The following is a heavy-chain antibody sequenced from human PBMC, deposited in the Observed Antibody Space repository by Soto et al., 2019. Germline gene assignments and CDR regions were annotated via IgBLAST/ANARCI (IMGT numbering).Heavy chain of an antibody. V-gene: IGHV4-39*01. CDR2: INYCGNT. D-gene: IGHD4-17*01. CDR1: GDSITSSSHY. J-gene: IGHJ3*02. CDR3: ARPGRDYGDYGVDDAFGI. Sequence: QVQLQESGPGLVTPSEPLSLTCTVSGDSITSSSHYWGWIRQPPGKGLEGIGSINYCGNTYYNPSLKRRVTISVDTSQNQISLKLRSLTAADTALYYCARPGRDYGDYGVDDAFGIWGRGTMVTVSS.